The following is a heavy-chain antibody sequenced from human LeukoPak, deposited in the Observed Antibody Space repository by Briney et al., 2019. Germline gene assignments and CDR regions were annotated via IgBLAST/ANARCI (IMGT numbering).Heavy chain of an antibody. D-gene: IGHD3-10*01. Sequence: ASVKVSCKASGYTFTGYYIHWLRQAPGQGXXXXXXXXXNSGDTXXAXXFXXXXTMXXXTSISTAYMELSSLRSDDTAVYYCARSVREVIDSSRAPFDYWGQGTLVTVSS. CDR1: GYTFTGYY. J-gene: IGHJ4*02. V-gene: IGHV1-2*02. CDR3: ARSVREVIDSSRAPFDY. CDR2: XXXNSGDT.